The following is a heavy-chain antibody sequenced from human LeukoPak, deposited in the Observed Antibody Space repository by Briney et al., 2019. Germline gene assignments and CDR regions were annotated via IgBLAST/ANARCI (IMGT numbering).Heavy chain of an antibody. CDR1: GFTFGDYA. V-gene: IGHV3-49*04. Sequence: GVLRLSCTASGFTFGDYAMSWVRQAPGKGLEWVGFIRSKAYGGTTEYAASVKGRFTISRDDSKSIAYLQMNSLKTEDTAVYYCTSENSSGWYYFDYWGQGTLVTVSS. D-gene: IGHD6-19*01. J-gene: IGHJ4*02. CDR2: IRSKAYGGTT. CDR3: TSENSSGWYYFDY.